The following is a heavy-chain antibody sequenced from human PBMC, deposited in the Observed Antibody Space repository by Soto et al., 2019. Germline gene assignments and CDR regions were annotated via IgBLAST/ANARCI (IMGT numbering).Heavy chain of an antibody. V-gene: IGHV1-18*04. Sequence: ASVKVSCTASGYTFTSYGISWVRQAPGQGLEWMGWISAYNGNTNYAQKLQGRVTMTTDTSTSTAYMELRSLRSDDTAVYYCARVRYYYDSSGYRRGPDYWGQGTLVTVSS. CDR3: ARVRYYYDSSGYRRGPDY. CDR1: GYTFTSYG. D-gene: IGHD3-22*01. J-gene: IGHJ4*02. CDR2: ISAYNGNT.